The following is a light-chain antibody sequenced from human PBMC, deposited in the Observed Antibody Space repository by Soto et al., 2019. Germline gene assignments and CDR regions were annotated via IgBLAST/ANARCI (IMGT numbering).Light chain of an antibody. V-gene: IGLV6-57*01. Sequence: NFLLTQPHSVSESPGKTVTISCTRSSGGIASNYVQWYQQRPGSSPTTVIYEDNQRPSGVPDRFSGSIDSSSNSASLTISGLKTEDEADYYCQSYDSSSRVFGGGTKLTVL. J-gene: IGLJ3*02. CDR1: SGGIASNY. CDR2: EDN. CDR3: QSYDSSSRV.